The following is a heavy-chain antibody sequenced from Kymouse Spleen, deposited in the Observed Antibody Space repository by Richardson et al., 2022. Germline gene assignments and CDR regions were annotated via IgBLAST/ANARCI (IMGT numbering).Heavy chain of an antibody. CDR3: TTPTIAVAGRDY. J-gene: IGHJ4*02. Sequence: EVQLVESGGGLVKPGGSLRLSCAASGFTFSNAWMSWVRQAPGKGLEWVGRIKSKTDGGTTDYAAPVKGRFTISRDDSKNTLYLQMNSLKTEDTAVYYCTTPTIAVAGRDYWGQGTLVTVSS. D-gene: IGHD6-19*01. CDR1: GFTFSNAW. V-gene: IGHV3-15*01. CDR2: IKSKTDGGTT.